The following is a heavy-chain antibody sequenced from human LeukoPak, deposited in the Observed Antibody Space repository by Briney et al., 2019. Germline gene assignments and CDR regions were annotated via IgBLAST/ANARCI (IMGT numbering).Heavy chain of an antibody. V-gene: IGHV1-8*01. CDR1: GYTFTSYD. J-gene: IGHJ4*02. D-gene: IGHD6-13*01. Sequence: ASVKVSCKASGYTFTSYDINWVRQAPGQGLEWMGWMNPNSGNTGYAQKFQGRVTMTRNTSISTAYMELSSLRSEDTAVYYCARDDGDSSSWSEKFDYWGQGTLVTVSS. CDR3: ARDDGDSSSWSEKFDY. CDR2: MNPNSGNT.